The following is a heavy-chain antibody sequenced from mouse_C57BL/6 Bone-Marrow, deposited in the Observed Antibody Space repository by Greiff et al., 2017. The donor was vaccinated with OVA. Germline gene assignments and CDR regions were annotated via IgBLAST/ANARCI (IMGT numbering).Heavy chain of an antibody. V-gene: IGHV5-6*01. J-gene: IGHJ2*01. CDR3: ARQGLVYFDY. CDR2: ISSGGSYT. CDR1: GFTFSSYG. D-gene: IGHD3-3*01. Sequence: EVMLVESGGDLVKPGGSLKLSCAASGFTFSSYGMSWVRQTPDKRLEWVATISSGGSYTYYPDSVKGRFTISRDNAKNTLYLQMSSLKSEDTAMYYCARQGLVYFDYRGQGTTLTVSS.